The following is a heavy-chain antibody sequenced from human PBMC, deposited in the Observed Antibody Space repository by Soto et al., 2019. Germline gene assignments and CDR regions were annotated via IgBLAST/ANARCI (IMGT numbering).Heavy chain of an antibody. CDR2: ISYDGSNK. Sequence: QVQLVESGGGVVQPGRSLRLSCAASGFTFSSYGMHWVRQAPGKGLEWVAVISYDGSNKYYADSVKGRFTISRDNSKNTLYQQMNTLRAEYTAGHYCAKERSPRLGGIAVALKYWGQGTLVTVCS. CDR1: GFTFSSYG. J-gene: IGHJ4*02. CDR3: AKERSPRLGGIAVALKY. D-gene: IGHD6-19*01. V-gene: IGHV3-30*18.